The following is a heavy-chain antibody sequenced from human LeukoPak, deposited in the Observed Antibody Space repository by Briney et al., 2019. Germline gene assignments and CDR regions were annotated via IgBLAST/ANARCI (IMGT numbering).Heavy chain of an antibody. J-gene: IGHJ4*02. V-gene: IGHV3-74*01. D-gene: IGHD3-10*01. Sequence: GGSLRLSCAASGYTFSRYWMHWVRQGPGKGLVWVARINEDGSSTSYAESVRGRFTISRDNAKNTLYLQMNSLRAEDAAVYYCTTDTFGARDSWGQGTLVTVSS. CDR3: TTDTFGARDS. CDR1: GYTFSRYW. CDR2: INEDGSST.